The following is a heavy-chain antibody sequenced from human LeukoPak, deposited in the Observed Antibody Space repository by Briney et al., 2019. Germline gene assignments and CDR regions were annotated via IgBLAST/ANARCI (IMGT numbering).Heavy chain of an antibody. CDR3: ATTLYSSSWSKNY. D-gene: IGHD6-13*01. CDR2: INTNTGNP. Sequence: ASVKFSCKASGYTFTNYAMNWVRQAPGQGLEWMGWINTNTGNPTYAQGFTGRFVFSLDTSVSTAYLQISSLKAEDTAVYYCATTLYSSSWSKNYWGQGTLVTVSS. V-gene: IGHV7-4-1*02. CDR1: GYTFTNYA. J-gene: IGHJ4*02.